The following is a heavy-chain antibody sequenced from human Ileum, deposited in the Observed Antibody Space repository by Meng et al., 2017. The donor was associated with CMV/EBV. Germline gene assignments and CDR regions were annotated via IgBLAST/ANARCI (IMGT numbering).Heavy chain of an antibody. V-gene: IGHV1-2*02. D-gene: IGHD1-26*01. CDR1: GYTFTGYY. Sequence: ASVKVSCKASGYTFTGYYMHWVRQAPGQGLEWMGWINPNSGGTNYAQKFQGRVTMTRDTSISTAYMELSRLRSDDTAVYYCARDEWELYNWFDPWGQGTRVTVSS. J-gene: IGHJ5*02. CDR2: INPNSGGT. CDR3: ARDEWELYNWFDP.